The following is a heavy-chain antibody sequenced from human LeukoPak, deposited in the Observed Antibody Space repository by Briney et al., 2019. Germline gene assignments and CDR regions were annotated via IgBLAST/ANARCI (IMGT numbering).Heavy chain of an antibody. D-gene: IGHD4-17*01. V-gene: IGHV3-30*02. Sequence: GGPLRLSCAASGFTFSDYGMHWVRQAPGKGLEWVALIRYDGSNEYYADSVKGRFTISRDNSKNTLYLQMNSLRAEDTAVYYCAKSEHDYGDYGAYYWGQGTLVTVSS. CDR1: GFTFSDYG. CDR3: AKSEHDYGDYGAYY. J-gene: IGHJ4*02. CDR2: IRYDGSNE.